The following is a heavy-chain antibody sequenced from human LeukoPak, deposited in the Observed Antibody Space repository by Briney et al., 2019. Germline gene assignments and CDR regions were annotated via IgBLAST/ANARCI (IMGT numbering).Heavy chain of an antibody. J-gene: IGHJ6*02. Sequence: PSETLSLTCTVSGGLISTYYWSWIRQPPGKGLEWIGYIYYSGSTNYNPSLKSRVTISVDTSKNQFSLKLTSVTAADTAEYYCGRXPPXAAGYYYGLDVWGQGTTVTVSS. CDR2: IYYSGST. D-gene: IGHD6-13*01. CDR1: GGLISTYY. CDR3: GRXPPXAAGYYYGLDV. V-gene: IGHV4-59*01.